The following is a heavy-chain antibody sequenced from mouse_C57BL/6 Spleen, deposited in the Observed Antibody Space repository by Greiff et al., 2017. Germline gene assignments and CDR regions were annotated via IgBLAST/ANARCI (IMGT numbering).Heavy chain of an antibody. D-gene: IGHD2-5*01. V-gene: IGHV1-22*01. CDR1: GYTFTDYN. J-gene: IGHJ4*01. Sequence: VQLQQSGPELVKPGASVKMSCKASGYTFTDYNMHWVKQSHGKSLEWIGYINPNTGGTSYNQKFKGKATLTVNKSSSTAYMELRSLTSEDSAVYYCARIYYSNYDEAMDYWGQGTSVTVSS. CDR2: INPNTGGT. CDR3: ARIYYSNYDEAMDY.